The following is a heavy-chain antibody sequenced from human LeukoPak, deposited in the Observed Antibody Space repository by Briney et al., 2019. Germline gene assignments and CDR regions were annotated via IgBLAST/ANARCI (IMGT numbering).Heavy chain of an antibody. CDR3: ARDLVPAAIAVGY. D-gene: IGHD2-2*01. V-gene: IGHV3-33*01. CDR2: IWYDGSNK. CDR1: GFTFSSYG. J-gene: IGHJ4*02. Sequence: GGSLRLSCAASGFTFSSYGMHWVRQAPGKGLDWVSFIWYDGSNKYYADSVKGRFTISRDNSKNTLYLQMNSLRAEDTAVYYCARDLVPAAIAVGYWGQGTLVTVSS.